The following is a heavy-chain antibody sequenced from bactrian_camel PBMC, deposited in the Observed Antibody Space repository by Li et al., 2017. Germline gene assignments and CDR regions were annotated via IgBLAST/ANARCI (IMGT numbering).Heavy chain of an antibody. J-gene: IGHJ4*01. V-gene: IGHV3S61*01. CDR2: IDSGGRI. CDR3: ANLDGHY. CDR1: GFTFDDYD. Sequence: HVQLVESGGGLVQPGGSLRLSCAASGFTFDDYDMGWFRQAPGKEREGVATIDSGGRITYADSVKDRFYTSQDIAKKTMYLQMNSLKPEDTAMYYCANLDGHYWGQGTQVTVS.